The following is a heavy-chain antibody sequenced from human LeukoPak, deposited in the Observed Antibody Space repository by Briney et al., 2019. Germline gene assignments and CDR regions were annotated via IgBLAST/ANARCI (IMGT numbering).Heavy chain of an antibody. J-gene: IGHJ5*02. CDR2: IYYSGST. Sequence: SETLSLTCTVSGGSISSYYWSWIRQPPGKGLEWIGYIYYSGSTNYNPSLKSRVTISVDTSKNQFSLKLSSVTAADTAVYYCARDPDPWGQGTLVTVSS. CDR3: ARDPDP. V-gene: IGHV4-59*01. CDR1: GGSISSYY.